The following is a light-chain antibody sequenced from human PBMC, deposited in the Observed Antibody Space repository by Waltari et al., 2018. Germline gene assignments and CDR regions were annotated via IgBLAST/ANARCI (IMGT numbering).Light chain of an antibody. CDR1: QSLLHSNGYTF. Sequence: EIVMTQSPLSLPVTPGEPASVSCRSSQSLLHSNGYTFLDWYVQKPGQSPQLLIYMVSNRASGVPDRFSCSGSGTDFTLEISRVEAEDVGVYYCMQARQTPWTFGQGTKVEIK. J-gene: IGKJ1*01. CDR2: MVS. CDR3: MQARQTPWT. V-gene: IGKV2-28*01.